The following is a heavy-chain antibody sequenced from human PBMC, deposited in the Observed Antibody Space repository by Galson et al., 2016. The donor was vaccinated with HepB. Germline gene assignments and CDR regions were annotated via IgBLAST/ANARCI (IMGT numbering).Heavy chain of an antibody. Sequence: SETLSLTCAVYGGSFSGYSWTWIRQSPGKGLEWIGEINQSGRTNYNPSLKSRVTISEDSSKNQFSLKLSSVTAADTSVYYCARGYAYGSGSNLFDPWGQGTLVTVSS. CDR2: INQSGRT. CDR3: ARGYAYGSGSNLFDP. CDR1: GGSFSGYS. D-gene: IGHD3-10*01. J-gene: IGHJ5*02. V-gene: IGHV4-34*01.